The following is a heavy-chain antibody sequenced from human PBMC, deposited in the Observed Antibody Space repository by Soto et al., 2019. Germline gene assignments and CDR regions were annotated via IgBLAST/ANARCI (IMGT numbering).Heavy chain of an antibody. CDR2: IRSKTSGGTA. CDR1: GFTFSGAW. D-gene: IGHD1-26*01. J-gene: IGHJ4*02. Sequence: EVQLVESGGGLVRPGESLRLSCAASGFTFSGAWMNWVRQPPGKGLEWVGLIRSKTSGGTADYAAPVKGRFTVSRDDSKNTLYLQMNSLKTEDTAMYYCAWKGATFDYWGQGTRVTVSA. V-gene: IGHV3-15*01. CDR3: AWKGATFDY.